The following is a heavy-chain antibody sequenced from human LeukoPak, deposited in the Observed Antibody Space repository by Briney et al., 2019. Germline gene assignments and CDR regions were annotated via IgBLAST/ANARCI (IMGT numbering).Heavy chain of an antibody. V-gene: IGHV3-23*01. J-gene: IGHJ4*02. Sequence: PGGSLRLSCAASGITFSSYAMSWVRQAPGKGLEWVSGVSGSGGSTYYADSVKGRFTISRDNSKNTLYVQMNSLRAEDTAVYYCAKGHYYGSGSLDYWGQRTLVTVSS. D-gene: IGHD3-10*01. CDR2: VSGSGGST. CDR1: GITFSSYA. CDR3: AKGHYYGSGSLDY.